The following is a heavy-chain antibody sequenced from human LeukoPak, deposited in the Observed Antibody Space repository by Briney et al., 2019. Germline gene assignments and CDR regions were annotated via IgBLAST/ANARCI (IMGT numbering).Heavy chain of an antibody. V-gene: IGHV4-61*02. CDR1: GGSISSDSYY. D-gene: IGHD3-16*01. CDR2: VYISGST. Sequence: SETLSLTCTVSGGSISSDSYYWSWIRQPAGKGLEWIGRVYISGSTSYNPSLKSRVSISVDTSKNEFSLKLSSVTAADTAVYYCARGGEVGPCYYYMDVWGKGTTVTVSS. J-gene: IGHJ6*03. CDR3: ARGGEVGPCYYYMDV.